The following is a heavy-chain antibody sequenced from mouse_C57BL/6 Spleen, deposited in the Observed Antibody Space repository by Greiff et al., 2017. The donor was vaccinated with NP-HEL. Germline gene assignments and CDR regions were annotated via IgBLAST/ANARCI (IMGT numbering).Heavy chain of an antibody. Sequence: EVQLVESGGGLVQPGGSLSLSCAASGFTFTDYYMSWVRQPPGKALEWLGFICNKANGYTTEYSVSVKGRFTISRDNSQSTLYLQSNALTAEDSATYYGASQITTGYFDVWGTGTTVTVSS. CDR2: ICNKANGYTT. D-gene: IGHD6-1*01. V-gene: IGHV7-3*01. CDR3: ASQITTGYFDV. J-gene: IGHJ1*03. CDR1: GFTFTDYY.